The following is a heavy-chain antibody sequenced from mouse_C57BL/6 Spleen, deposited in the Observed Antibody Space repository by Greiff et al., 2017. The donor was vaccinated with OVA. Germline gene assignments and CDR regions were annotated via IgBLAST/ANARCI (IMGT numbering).Heavy chain of an antibody. J-gene: IGHJ2*01. CDR2: IDPETGGT. Sequence: LVESGAEVVRPGASVTLSCKASGYTFTDYEMHWVKQTPVHGLEWIGAIDPETGGTAYNQKFKGKAILTADKSSSTAYMELRSLTSEDSAVYYCTRMVYSNYNYWGQGTTLTVSS. CDR3: TRMVYSNYNY. D-gene: IGHD2-5*01. CDR1: GYTFTDYE. V-gene: IGHV1-15*01.